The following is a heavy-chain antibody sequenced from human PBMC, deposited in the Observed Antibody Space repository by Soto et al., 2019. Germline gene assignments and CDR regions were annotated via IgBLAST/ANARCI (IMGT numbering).Heavy chain of an antibody. CDR2: IYYSGST. D-gene: IGHD5-12*01. Sequence: PSETLSLTCTVSSGSISGYYWSWIRQHPGKGLEWIGYIYYSGSTYYNPSLKSRVTISVDTSKNQFSLKLSSVTAADTAVYYCARRDGYNFFDYWGQGTLVTVSS. CDR1: SGSISGYY. J-gene: IGHJ4*02. V-gene: IGHV4-31*03. CDR3: ARRDGYNFFDY.